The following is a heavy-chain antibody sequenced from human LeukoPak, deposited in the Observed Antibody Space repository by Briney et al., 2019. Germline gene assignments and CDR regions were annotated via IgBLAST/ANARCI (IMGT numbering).Heavy chain of an antibody. D-gene: IGHD6-19*01. Sequence: ASVKVSCKAFGYTFTSNYMHWVRQAPGQGPEWMGVISPSGGSTTYAQKFQGRVTLTRDMSTSTDYLELSSLRSEDTAVYYCARLPDSSGWYRHWYFDLWGRGTLVTVSS. CDR2: ISPSGGST. J-gene: IGHJ2*01. CDR1: GYTFTSNY. CDR3: ARLPDSSGWYRHWYFDL. V-gene: IGHV1-46*01.